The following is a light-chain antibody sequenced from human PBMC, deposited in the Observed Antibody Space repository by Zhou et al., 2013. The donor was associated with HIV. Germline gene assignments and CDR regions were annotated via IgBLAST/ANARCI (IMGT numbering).Light chain of an antibody. CDR3: QQYDSSLWT. J-gene: IGKJ1*01. Sequence: ETVMTQSPATLSVSPGERATLSCRASQFVSSNLAWYQHKPGQAPRLLIYGASTRATGIPARFSGSGSGTDFTLTISSLQSEDSAVYYCQQYDSSLWTFGQGTKVEIK. V-gene: IGKV3-15*01. CDR1: QFVSSN. CDR2: GAS.